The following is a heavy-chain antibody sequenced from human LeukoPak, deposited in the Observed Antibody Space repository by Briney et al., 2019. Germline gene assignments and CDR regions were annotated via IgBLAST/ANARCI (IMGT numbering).Heavy chain of an antibody. CDR2: INPDSGGT. Sequence: EASVKVSCKASGYTFTDYYLHWVRQAPGQSLEWMGWINPDSGGTGSAQKFLTRVTMTRDTSTSTAYMELSSLRSDDTAIYYCTRDYYDTRGYYYGGYWGQGTLVTVSS. CDR1: GYTFTDYY. J-gene: IGHJ4*02. CDR3: TRDYYDTRGYYYGGY. V-gene: IGHV1-2*02. D-gene: IGHD3-22*01.